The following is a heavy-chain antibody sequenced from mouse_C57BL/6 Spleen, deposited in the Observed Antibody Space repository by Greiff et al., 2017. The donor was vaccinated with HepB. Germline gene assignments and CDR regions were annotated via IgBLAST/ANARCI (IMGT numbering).Heavy chain of an antibody. D-gene: IGHD2-2*01. Sequence: EVQLVESGGGLVKPGGSLKLSCAASGFTFSSYAMSWVRQTPEKRLEWVATISDGGSYTYYPDNVKGRFTISRDNAKNNLYLQMSHLKSEDTAMYYCARDNGLDAMDYWGQGTSVTVSS. CDR2: ISDGGSYT. J-gene: IGHJ4*01. CDR3: ARDNGLDAMDY. V-gene: IGHV5-4*01. CDR1: GFTFSSYA.